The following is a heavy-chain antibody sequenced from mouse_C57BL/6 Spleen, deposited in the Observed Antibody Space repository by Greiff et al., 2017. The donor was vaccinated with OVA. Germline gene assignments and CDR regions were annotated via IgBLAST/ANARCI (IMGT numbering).Heavy chain of an antibody. CDR2: IYPGDGDT. V-gene: IGHV1-80*01. J-gene: IGHJ2*01. CDR1: GYAFSSYW. D-gene: IGHD4-1*01. Sequence: QVQLQQSGAELVKPGASVKISCKASGYAFSSYWMNWVKQRPGKGLEWIGQIYPGDGDTNYNGKFKGKATLTADKSSSTAYMQLSSLTSEDSAVYFCATGGNWDPYFDYWGQGTTLTVSS. CDR3: ATGGNWDPYFDY.